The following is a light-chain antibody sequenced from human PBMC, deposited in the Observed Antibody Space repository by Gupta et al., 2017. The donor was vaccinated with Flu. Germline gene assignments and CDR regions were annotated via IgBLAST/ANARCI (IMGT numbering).Light chain of an antibody. Sequence: SSELTQDPAVSVALGQTVRITCQGDSLRSYYASWYQQKPGQAPVLVIYGKNNRPSGIPDRFSGSSSGNTASLTITGAQAEEEADYYCNSRDSSGNHPHVVFGGGTKLTV. CDR3: NSRDSSGNHPHVV. V-gene: IGLV3-19*01. CDR2: GKN. J-gene: IGLJ2*01. CDR1: SLRSYY.